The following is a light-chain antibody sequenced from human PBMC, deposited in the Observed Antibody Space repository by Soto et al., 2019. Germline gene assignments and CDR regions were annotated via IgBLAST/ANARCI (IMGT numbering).Light chain of an antibody. V-gene: IGKV4-1*01. J-gene: IGKJ1*01. CDR1: QSVLYSSNNLNY. CDR3: QQYYSTLWT. CDR2: WAS. Sequence: DIVMTQSPDSLAVSLGERATINYKSSQSVLYSSNNLNYLAWYQQKPGQPPKLLIYWASTRESGVPDRFSGSGSGTDFTLTISSLQAEDVAVYYCQQYYSTLWTFGQGTKVEIK.